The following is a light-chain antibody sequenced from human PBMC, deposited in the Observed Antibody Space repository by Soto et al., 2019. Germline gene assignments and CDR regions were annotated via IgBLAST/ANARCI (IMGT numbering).Light chain of an antibody. V-gene: IGLV2-14*03. CDR1: ISDVGGYNY. CDR2: DVS. J-gene: IGLJ1*01. CDR3: TSYTSSTPFYV. Sequence: QSVLPQPASVSGSPGQSITISCTGTISDVGGYNYVSWYQQHPGKAPKLMIYDVSNRPSGVSNRFSGSKSGDTASLTISGLQAEDEADYYCTSYTSSTPFYVFGTGTKVTVL.